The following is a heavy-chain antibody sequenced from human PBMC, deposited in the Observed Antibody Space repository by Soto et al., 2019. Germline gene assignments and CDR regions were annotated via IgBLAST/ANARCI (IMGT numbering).Heavy chain of an antibody. CDR2: ISAYNGNT. V-gene: IGHV1-18*01. J-gene: IGHJ3*02. D-gene: IGHD2-2*01. CDR1: GYTFTSYG. CDR3: ARETSYSTSWNDAFDI. Sequence: ASVKVSCKASGYTFTSYGISWVRQAPGQGLEWMGWISAYNGNTNYAQKLQGRVTMTTDTSTSTAYMELRSLRSDDTAVYYCARETSYSTSWNDAFDIWGQGTMVTVSS.